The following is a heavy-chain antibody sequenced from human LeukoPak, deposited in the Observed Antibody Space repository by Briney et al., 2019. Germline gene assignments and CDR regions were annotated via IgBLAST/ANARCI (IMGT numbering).Heavy chain of an antibody. D-gene: IGHD3-10*01. CDR1: GYTFTSYA. V-gene: IGHV1-3*01. CDR3: ARGHLWFGELWPSDY. J-gene: IGHJ4*02. CDR2: INAGNGNT. Sequence: VKVSCKASGYTFTSYAMHWVRQAPGQRLEWMGWINAGNGNTKYSQKFQGRVTITRDTSASTAYMELSSLRSEDTAVYYCARGHLWFGELWPSDYWGQGTLVTVSS.